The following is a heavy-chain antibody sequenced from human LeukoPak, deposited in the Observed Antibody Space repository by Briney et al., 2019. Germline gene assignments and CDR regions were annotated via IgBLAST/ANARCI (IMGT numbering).Heavy chain of an antibody. Sequence: ASVKVSCKASGYTFTSYGISWVRQAPGQGLEWMGWISAYNGNTNYAQKLQGRVTMTADTSTSTAYMELRSLRSDDTAVYYCARLFGLQYAYGMDVWGQGTTVTVSS. J-gene: IGHJ6*02. CDR3: ARLFGLQYAYGMDV. CDR1: GYTFTSYG. CDR2: ISAYNGNT. D-gene: IGHD4-11*01. V-gene: IGHV1-18*01.